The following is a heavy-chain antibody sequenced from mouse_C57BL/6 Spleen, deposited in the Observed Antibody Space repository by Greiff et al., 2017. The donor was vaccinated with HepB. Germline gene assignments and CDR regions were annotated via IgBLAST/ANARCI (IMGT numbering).Heavy chain of an antibody. V-gene: IGHV1-81*01. CDR1: GYTFTSYG. D-gene: IGHD1-1*01. CDR3: ARGEVVADYYAMDC. Sequence: VQLQQSGAELARPGASVQLSCKASGYTFTSYGISWVKQRTGQGLEWIGEIYPRSGNTYYNEKFKGKATLTADKSSSTAYMELRSLTSEDSAVYLCARGEVVADYYAMDCWGQGASVTVSS. CDR2: IYPRSGNT. J-gene: IGHJ4*01.